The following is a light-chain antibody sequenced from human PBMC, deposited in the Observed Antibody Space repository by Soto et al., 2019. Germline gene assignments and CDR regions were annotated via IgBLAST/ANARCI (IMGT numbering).Light chain of an antibody. CDR1: TGAVTTGHY. Sequence: QTVVTQEPSLTVSPGGTVTLTCGSNTGAVTTGHYPYWFQQKPGQAPRTLIYDTNNKHSWTPARFSGSLLGGKAALTLSGVQTEDEADYYCLLSYRGVGVFGGGTKVTVL. CDR2: DTN. V-gene: IGLV7-46*01. J-gene: IGLJ2*01. CDR3: LLSYRGVGV.